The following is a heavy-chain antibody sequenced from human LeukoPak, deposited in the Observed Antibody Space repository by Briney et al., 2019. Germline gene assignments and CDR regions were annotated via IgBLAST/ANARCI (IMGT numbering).Heavy chain of an antibody. D-gene: IGHD6-6*01. J-gene: IGHJ4*02. V-gene: IGHV4-39*01. CDR3: ARRVDSSSYDY. CDR2: IYYSGST. Sequence: SETLSLTCTVSGGSISSSSYYWGWIRQPPGKGLEWIGSIYYSGSTYYNPSLKSRVTISVDTSKNQFSLKLSSVTAADTAVYYCARRVDSSSYDYWGQGTLVTVSS. CDR1: GGSISSSSYY.